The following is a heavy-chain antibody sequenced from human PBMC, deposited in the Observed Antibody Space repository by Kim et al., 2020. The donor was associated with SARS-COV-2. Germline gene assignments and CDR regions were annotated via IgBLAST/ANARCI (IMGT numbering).Heavy chain of an antibody. CDR3: AGLEDDYGGDTDY. V-gene: IGHV1-69*01. J-gene: IGHJ4*02. Sequence: NYAQKFKGRVTIIADESTSTAYMELSSLRSEDAAVYYCAGLEDDYGGDTDYWGQGTPVTVPS. D-gene: IGHD4-17*01.